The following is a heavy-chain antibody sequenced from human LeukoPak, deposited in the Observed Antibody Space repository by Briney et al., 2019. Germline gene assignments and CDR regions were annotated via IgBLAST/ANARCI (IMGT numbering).Heavy chain of an antibody. CDR2: IQSDGTTT. J-gene: IGHJ5*02. D-gene: IGHD1-26*01. V-gene: IGHV3-74*01. Sequence: PGGSLRLSCAASGFTFSNYWMHWVRQAPGKGLVWVSRIQSDGTTTSYADSVKGRFTISRDNVKNTLYLQMNSPRAEDTAVYYCARGGGVGDDSNWFDPWGQGTLVTVSS. CDR1: GFTFSNYW. CDR3: ARGGGVGDDSNWFDP.